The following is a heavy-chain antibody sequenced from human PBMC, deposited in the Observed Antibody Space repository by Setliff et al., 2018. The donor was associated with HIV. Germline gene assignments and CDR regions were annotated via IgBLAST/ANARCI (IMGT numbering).Heavy chain of an antibody. Sequence: LRLSCAASGFTFSSYDMHWVRQATGEGLEWVSAIGTAGDTYYPGSVKGRFTISIENAKNSLYLQMNSLRAGDTAVYYCARGVRGVISDAFDIWGQGTMVTVSS. V-gene: IGHV3-13*01. CDR1: GFTFSSYD. CDR3: ARGVRGVISDAFDI. CDR2: IGTAGDT. D-gene: IGHD3-10*01. J-gene: IGHJ3*02.